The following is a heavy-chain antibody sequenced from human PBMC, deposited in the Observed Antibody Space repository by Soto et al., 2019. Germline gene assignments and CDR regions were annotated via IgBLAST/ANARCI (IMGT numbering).Heavy chain of an antibody. J-gene: IGHJ3*01. D-gene: IGHD5-18*01. CDR2: IDHRGST. CDR3: ARDFGYGYADAFDL. V-gene: IGHV4-34*01. Sequence: SETLSLTCAVYGGPFIGYYWSWIRQPPGKGLEWIGEIDHRGSTNYNPSVTSRVTLSVDTSKNQLSLKLSSVTAADTAMYYCARDFGYGYADAFDLWGQGTMVS. CDR1: GGPFIGYY.